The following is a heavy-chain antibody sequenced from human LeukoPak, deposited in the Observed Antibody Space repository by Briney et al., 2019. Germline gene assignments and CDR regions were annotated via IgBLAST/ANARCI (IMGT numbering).Heavy chain of an antibody. CDR1: GGTFSSYA. CDR3: ASRDYYDSSGYNDAFDI. J-gene: IGHJ3*02. CDR2: IIPIFGTA. D-gene: IGHD3-22*01. V-gene: IGHV1-69*06. Sequence: ASVKVSCKASGGTFSSYAISWVRQAPGQGLEWMGGIIPIFGTANYAQKFQGRVTITADKSTSTAYMELSSLRSEDTAVYYCASRDYYDSSGYNDAFDIWGQGTMVTVSS.